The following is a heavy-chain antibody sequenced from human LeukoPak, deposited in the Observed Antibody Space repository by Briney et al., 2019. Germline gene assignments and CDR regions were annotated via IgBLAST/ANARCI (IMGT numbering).Heavy chain of an antibody. J-gene: IGHJ4*02. CDR1: GGSISGSY. D-gene: IGHD3-10*01. Sequence: PSETLSLTCTVSGGSISGSYWNWIRQPPGKGLEWIGYIYYSGSTNYNPSLKSRVTISIDTSKKQFSLKLSSVTAADTAVYYCARQKEVLLWFGEYRFDYFDYWGQGTLVTVSS. V-gene: IGHV4-59*08. CDR3: ARQKEVLLWFGEYRFDYFDY. CDR2: IYYSGST.